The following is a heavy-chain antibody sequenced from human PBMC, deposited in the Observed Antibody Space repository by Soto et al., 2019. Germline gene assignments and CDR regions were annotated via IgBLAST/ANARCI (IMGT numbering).Heavy chain of an antibody. V-gene: IGHV1-46*01. CDR1: GYTFTSYY. J-gene: IGHJ4*02. CDR3: ADDEVAGGFDY. Sequence: QVQLVQSGAEVKKPGASVKVSCKASGYTFTSYYMHWVRQAPGQGLEWMGIINPSGGSTSYAQKFQGRVTMTRDTSTSTVYMELSSLRSEDTAVYYCADDEVAGGFDYWGQGTLVTVSS. D-gene: IGHD6-19*01. CDR2: INPSGGST.